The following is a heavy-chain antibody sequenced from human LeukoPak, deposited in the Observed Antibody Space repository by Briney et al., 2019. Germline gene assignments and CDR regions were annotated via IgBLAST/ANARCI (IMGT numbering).Heavy chain of an antibody. CDR3: ARIKGRQRWLVEEYAFDI. CDR2: IFSNDEK. V-gene: IGHV2-26*01. CDR1: GFSLSNARMG. J-gene: IGHJ3*02. D-gene: IGHD5-24*01. Sequence: SGPTLVNPTETLTLTCTVSGFSLSNARMGVSWMRQPPGKALEWLAHIFSNDEKSYSTSLKSRLTISKDTSKSQVVLTMTNMDPVDTATYYCARIKGRQRWLVEEYAFDIWGQGTMVTVSS.